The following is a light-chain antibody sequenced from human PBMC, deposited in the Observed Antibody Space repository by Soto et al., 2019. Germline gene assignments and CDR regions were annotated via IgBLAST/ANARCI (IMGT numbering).Light chain of an antibody. CDR1: SSDVGAYIY. CDR3: SSCTSSTSLI. CDR2: EVS. Sequence: QSVLTQPASVSGSPGQSITISCTGTSSDVGAYIYVSWYQQHPGKAPKLIIYEVSNRPSGVSNRFSGSKSGNTASLTISGLQAEDEAEYYCSSCTSSTSLIFGGGTQLTVL. V-gene: IGLV2-14*01. J-gene: IGLJ7*01.